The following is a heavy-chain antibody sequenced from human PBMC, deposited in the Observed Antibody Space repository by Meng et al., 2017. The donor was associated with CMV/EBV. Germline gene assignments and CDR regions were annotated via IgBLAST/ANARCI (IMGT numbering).Heavy chain of an antibody. V-gene: IGHV4-34*01. J-gene: IGHJ4*02. CDR2: INHSGST. D-gene: IGHD3-22*01. CDR1: GGSFSGYY. CDR3: ARVWDSGWDY. Sequence: QVQRAQWGAGRLKPSVPLSRTCAVYGGSFSGYYWSWIRQPPGKGLEWIVEINHSGSTNYNPSLKSRVTISVDTSKNQFSLKLSSVTAADTAVYYCARVWDSGWDYWGQGTLVTVSS.